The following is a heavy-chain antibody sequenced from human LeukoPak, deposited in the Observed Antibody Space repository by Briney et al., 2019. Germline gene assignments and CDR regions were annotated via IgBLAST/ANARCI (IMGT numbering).Heavy chain of an antibody. V-gene: IGHV2-70*04. Sequence: ESGPTLVNPTQTLTLTCTLSGSSLSSSRMRVSWIRQPPGKALEWLARIDWDDDKFYSTSLKTRLTISKDTSKNQVVLIMTNMDPVDTATYYCARTRYGSGTYYFDYWRQGTLVTVSS. CDR2: IDWDDDK. D-gene: IGHD3-10*01. CDR1: GSSLSSSRMR. J-gene: IGHJ4*02. CDR3: ARTRYGSGTYYFDY.